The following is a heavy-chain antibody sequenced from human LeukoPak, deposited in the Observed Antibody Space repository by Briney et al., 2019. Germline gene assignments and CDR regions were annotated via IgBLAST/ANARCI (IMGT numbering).Heavy chain of an antibody. V-gene: IGHV4-59*08. D-gene: IGHD3-16*02. CDR3: ARLSIEKYGMDV. J-gene: IGHJ6*02. CDR1: GGSISSYY. Sequence: PSETLSLTCTVSGGSISSYYWSWIRQPPGKGLEWIGYIYYSGSTNYNPSLKSRVTISVDTSKNQFSLKLSSVTAADTAVYYCARLSIEKYGMDVWGQGTTVTVSS. CDR2: IYYSGST.